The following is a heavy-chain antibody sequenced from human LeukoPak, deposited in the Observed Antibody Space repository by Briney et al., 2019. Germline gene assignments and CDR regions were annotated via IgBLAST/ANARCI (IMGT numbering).Heavy chain of an antibody. CDR3: VRHVPFSRSDYFDY. V-gene: IGHV5-51*01. J-gene: IGHJ4*02. CDR1: GYTFTSYW. CDR2: ISPVDSDT. D-gene: IGHD1-26*01. Sequence: GQSLPCSCKGSGYTFTSYWIGWVRQMPGKGLEWLGIISPVDSDTRYSPSFQGQVTISADKSISTAYLQWNSLKASDTAMYYCVRHVPFSRSDYFDYWGQGTVAIVSS.